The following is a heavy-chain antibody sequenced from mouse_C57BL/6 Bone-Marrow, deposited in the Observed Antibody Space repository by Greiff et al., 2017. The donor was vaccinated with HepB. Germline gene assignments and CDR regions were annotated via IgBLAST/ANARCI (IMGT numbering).Heavy chain of an antibody. V-gene: IGHV1-59*01. CDR1: GYTFTSYW. CDR3: ARTGRGGAWFAY. J-gene: IGHJ3*01. Sequence: QVQLQQPGAELVRPGTSVKLSCKASGYTFTSYWMHWVKQRPGQGLEWIGVIDPSDSYTNYNQKFKGKATLTVDTSSSTAYMQLSSLTSEDSAGYYWARTGRGGAWFAYWGQGTLVTVSA. CDR2: IDPSDSYT.